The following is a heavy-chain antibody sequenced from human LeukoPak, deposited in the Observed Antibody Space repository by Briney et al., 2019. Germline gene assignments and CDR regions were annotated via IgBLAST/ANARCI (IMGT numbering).Heavy chain of an antibody. Sequence: ASVKVSCKASGYSFPNYGISWVRQAPGQGLEWMGRISVHNGDVIYAPKFQGRVTMTTDTSMATAYMELRSLRFDDTAVYYCARYNTLLRGVTTSDYWGQGTLVTVSS. CDR1: GYSFPNYG. CDR2: ISVHNGDV. CDR3: ARYNTLLRGVTTSDY. V-gene: IGHV1-18*01. J-gene: IGHJ4*02. D-gene: IGHD3-10*01.